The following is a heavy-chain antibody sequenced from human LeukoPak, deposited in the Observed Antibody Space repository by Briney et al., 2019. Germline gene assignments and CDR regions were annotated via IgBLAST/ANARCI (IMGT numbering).Heavy chain of an antibody. Sequence: SETLSLTCAVYGGSFSGYYWSWNRQPPGKGLEWIGEINHSGSTNYNPSLKSRVTISIDTSKNQFSLKLSSVTAADTALYYCASLTGTTDYYFYYMDVWGKGTTVTVSS. D-gene: IGHD1-20*01. V-gene: IGHV4-34*01. CDR1: GGSFSGYY. CDR3: ASLTGTTDYYFYYMDV. CDR2: INHSGST. J-gene: IGHJ6*03.